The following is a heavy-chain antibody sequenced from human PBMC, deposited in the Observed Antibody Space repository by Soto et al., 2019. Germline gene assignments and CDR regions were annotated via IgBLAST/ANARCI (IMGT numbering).Heavy chain of an antibody. J-gene: IGHJ4*02. CDR3: AKAPRLHLAY. CDR1: GFPFGNYA. D-gene: IGHD4-4*01. CDR2: ISGGGDGT. Sequence: EVHLLESGGGLVQPGGSLRLSCTASGFPFGNYAMYWVRQAPGKGLEWVSGISGGGDGTNYADSVKGRFTDSRDNSRNKMYLQMTSLRAEDTAVYYCAKAPRLHLAYWGQGTLVTVSS. V-gene: IGHV3-23*01.